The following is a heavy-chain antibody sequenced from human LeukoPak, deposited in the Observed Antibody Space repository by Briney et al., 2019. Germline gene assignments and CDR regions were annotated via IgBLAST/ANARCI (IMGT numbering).Heavy chain of an antibody. D-gene: IGHD5-18*01. V-gene: IGHV3-23*01. Sequence: GGSLRLSCAASGFTFSSYGMSWARQAPGKGLEWVSALSGSGGSTYYADSVKGRFTISRDNSKNTLYLQMNSLRAEDTAVYYCARSGGYSYGYYPDYWGQGTLVTVSS. CDR3: ARSGGYSYGYYPDY. CDR1: GFTFSSYG. J-gene: IGHJ4*02. CDR2: LSGSGGST.